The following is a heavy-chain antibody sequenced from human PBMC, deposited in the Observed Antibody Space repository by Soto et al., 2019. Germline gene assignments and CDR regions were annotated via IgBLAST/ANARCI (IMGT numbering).Heavy chain of an antibody. CDR3: ARVVTATNYYYYGMDV. V-gene: IGHV4-34*01. D-gene: IGHD2-21*02. Sequence: TLSLTCAVYGGSFSGYYWSWIRQPPGKGLEWIGEINHSGSTNYNPSLKSRVTISVDTSKNQFSLKLSSVTAADTAVYYCARVVTATNYYYYGMDVWGQGTTVTVSS. CDR2: INHSGST. J-gene: IGHJ6*02. CDR1: GGSFSGYY.